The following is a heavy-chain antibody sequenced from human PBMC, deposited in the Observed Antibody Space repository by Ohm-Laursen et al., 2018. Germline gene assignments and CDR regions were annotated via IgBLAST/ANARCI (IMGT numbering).Heavy chain of an antibody. Sequence: SLRLSCAASGFTFSSYGMHWVRQAPGKGLEWVAVIWFDGSNKYYADSVKGRFTISRDNSKNTLYLQMNSLRAEDTAVYYCARSYYDGYYFDYWGQGTLVTVSS. V-gene: IGHV3-33*01. CDR3: ARSYYDGYYFDY. J-gene: IGHJ4*02. CDR2: IWFDGSNK. CDR1: GFTFSSYG. D-gene: IGHD3-22*01.